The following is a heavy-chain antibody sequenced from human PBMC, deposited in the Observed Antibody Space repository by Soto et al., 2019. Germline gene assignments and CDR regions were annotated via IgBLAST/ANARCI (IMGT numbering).Heavy chain of an antibody. CDR2: IYYSGST. Sequence: QVQLQESGPGLVKPSETLSLTCTVSGGSISSYYWSWIRQPPGKGLEWIGYIYYSGSTNYNPSLKSRITLTVDTSKNQFSLKLSSVTAADTAVYYCARRVQSLVLTYYYYYYMDVWGKGTTVTVSS. J-gene: IGHJ6*03. D-gene: IGHD1-1*01. CDR3: ARRVQSLVLTYYYYYYMDV. V-gene: IGHV4-59*08. CDR1: GGSISSYY.